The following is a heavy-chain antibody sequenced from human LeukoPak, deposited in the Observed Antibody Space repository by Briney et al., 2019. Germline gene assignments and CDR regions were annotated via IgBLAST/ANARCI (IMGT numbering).Heavy chain of an antibody. V-gene: IGHV6-1*01. J-gene: IGHJ4*02. CDR2: TYYKSNWYN. CDR1: GDSVSTDSAG. Sequence: SQTLSLTCAISGDSVSTDSAGWNWIRQSPSRGLEWLGRTYYKSNWYNDYAVSVKSRITINPDTSKNQFSLQLNSVTPEDTAVYYCARGSYTSTWFWGQGTLVTVSS. D-gene: IGHD6-13*01. CDR3: ARGSYTSTWF.